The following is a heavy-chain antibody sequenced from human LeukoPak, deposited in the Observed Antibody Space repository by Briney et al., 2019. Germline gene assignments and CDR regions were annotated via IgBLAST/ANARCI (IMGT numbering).Heavy chain of an antibody. CDR3: AREGGWAFDY. CDR1: GFSFSSYW. CDR2: IRGDGNEK. V-gene: IGHV3-7*01. Sequence: GGSLRLSCAASGFSFSSYWMSWVRQAPGKGLEWVARIRGDGNEKYYVDSVKGRFTISRDNAKNSVFLQMSSLRAEDTAVYYCAREGGWAFDYWGQGTLVTVSS. D-gene: IGHD1-26*01. J-gene: IGHJ4*02.